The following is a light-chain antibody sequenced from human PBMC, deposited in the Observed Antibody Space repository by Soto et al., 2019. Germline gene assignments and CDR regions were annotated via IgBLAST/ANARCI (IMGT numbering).Light chain of an antibody. CDR3: SSYTPSRNTYV. V-gene: IGLV2-14*03. J-gene: IGLJ1*01. Sequence: QSALTQPASVSGSPGQSITISCTGTSTDPHNNNYVSWYQQHPGRAPKLIIYHVSYRPSGVPNRFSGSKSDSSASLTISGLQAEDEADYYCSSYTPSRNTYVVGTGTKVTVL. CDR2: HVS. CDR1: STDPHNNNY.